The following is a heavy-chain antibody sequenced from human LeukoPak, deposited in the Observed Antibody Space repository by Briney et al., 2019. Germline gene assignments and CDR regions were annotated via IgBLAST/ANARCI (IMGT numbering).Heavy chain of an antibody. D-gene: IGHD4-11*01. V-gene: IGHV3-7*01. CDR3: SGRPESHSIY. CDR1: GFIFSDYW. Sequence: GGSLRLPCAGSGFIFSDYWMNWVRQAPGKGLEWVANIKPDGSDKVYVDSVRGRFTISRDNAKNSVYLQLNSLRAEDTGVYYCSGRPESHSIYWGQGTLVPGSS. CDR2: IKPDGSDK. J-gene: IGHJ4*02.